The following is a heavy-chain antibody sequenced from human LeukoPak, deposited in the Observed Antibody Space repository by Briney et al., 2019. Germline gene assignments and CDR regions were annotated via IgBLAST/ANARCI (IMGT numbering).Heavy chain of an antibody. Sequence: SETLSLTCTVSGGSISSSRYHWGWIRQPPGKGLEWIGSIYYSGSTHYNPSLESRVTISVDTFKSHFSLSLSSVTAADTAVYYWARGGPGSRPLEWGQGTLVTVSS. V-gene: IGHV4-39*07. CDR2: IYYSGST. CDR3: ARGGPGSRPLE. D-gene: IGHD3-3*01. CDR1: GGSISSSRYH. J-gene: IGHJ4*01.